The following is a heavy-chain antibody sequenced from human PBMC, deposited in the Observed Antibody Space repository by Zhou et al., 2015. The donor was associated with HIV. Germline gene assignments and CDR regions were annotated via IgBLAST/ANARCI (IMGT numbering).Heavy chain of an antibody. D-gene: IGHD6-19*01. CDR2: IIPIFGTA. CDR1: GDTFSNYG. CDR3: ARDPRGKQWPKYYFDY. Sequence: QVQLVQSGAEVKKPGSSVRVSCKVSGDTFSNYGLTWVRQAPGQGLEWMGGIIPIFGTANYAQKFQGRVTITADESTSTAYMELSSLRSEDTAVYYCARDPRGKQWPKYYFDYWGQGTLVTVSS. J-gene: IGHJ4*02. V-gene: IGHV1-69*01.